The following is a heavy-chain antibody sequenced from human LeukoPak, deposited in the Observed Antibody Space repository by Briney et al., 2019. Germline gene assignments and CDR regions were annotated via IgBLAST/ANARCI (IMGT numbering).Heavy chain of an antibody. Sequence: SETLSLTCTVSGGSISSYYWSWIRQPPGKGLEWIGYIYYSGSTNYNPSLKSRVTISVDTSKNQFSLKLSPVTAADTAVYYCARVNYGDGYDYWGQGTLVTVSS. CDR1: GGSISSYY. CDR2: IYYSGST. V-gene: IGHV4-59*01. J-gene: IGHJ4*02. CDR3: ARVNYGDGYDY. D-gene: IGHD4-17*01.